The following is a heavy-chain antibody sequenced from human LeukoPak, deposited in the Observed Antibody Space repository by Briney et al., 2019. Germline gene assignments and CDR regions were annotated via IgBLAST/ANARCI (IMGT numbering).Heavy chain of an antibody. V-gene: IGHV4-4*02. CDR1: GGSISSSNW. J-gene: IGHJ4*02. D-gene: IGHD5-18*01. CDR3: ARGYPAAMAKYYFDY. Sequence: SETLSLTCAVSGGSISSSNWWSWVRQPPGKGLEWIGEIYHSGSTNYNPSLKSRVTISVDMSKNQFSLKLSSVTAADTAVYYCARGYPAAMAKYYFDYWGQGTLVTVSS. CDR2: IYHSGST.